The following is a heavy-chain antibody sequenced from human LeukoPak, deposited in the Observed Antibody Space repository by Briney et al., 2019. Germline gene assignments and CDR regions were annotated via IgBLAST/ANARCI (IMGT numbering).Heavy chain of an antibody. Sequence: PGGSLRLSCAASGFTFSSYAMSWVRQAPGKGLEWVSSISRSSNYKYYADSVKGRFTVSRDNAKNSLCLQMNSLRAEDTALYYCASSRYDSSGYYGIIGYWGQGTLVTVSS. CDR2: ISRSSNYK. V-gene: IGHV3-21*01. CDR3: ASSRYDSSGYYGIIGY. D-gene: IGHD3-22*01. CDR1: GFTFSSYA. J-gene: IGHJ4*02.